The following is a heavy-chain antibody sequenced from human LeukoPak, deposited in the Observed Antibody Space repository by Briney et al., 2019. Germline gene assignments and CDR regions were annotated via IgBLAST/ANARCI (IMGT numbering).Heavy chain of an antibody. CDR2: ISRNSGSI. CDR3: AKDREGRSGSYLDY. V-gene: IGHV3-9*01. CDR1: GFTFDDYA. D-gene: IGHD1-26*01. Sequence: GRSLRLSCAASGFTFDDYAMHWVRQAPGKGLEWVSGISRNSGSIGYADSVKGRFTISRDNAKNSLYLQMNSLRAEDTALYYCAKDREGRSGSYLDYWGQGTLVTVSS. J-gene: IGHJ4*02.